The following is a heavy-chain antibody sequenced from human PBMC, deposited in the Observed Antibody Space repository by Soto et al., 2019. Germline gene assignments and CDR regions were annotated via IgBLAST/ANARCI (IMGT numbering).Heavy chain of an antibody. Sequence: EVQLVESGGGLVQPGESLRLSCAASGFTVSNNYMRWVRQAPGKGLEWVSFIYSGGNTYYADSVKARFTISRDKSKNTLYLQMNNLRVEDKAVYYCTRRPGSWGQGTLVTVSS. CDR2: IYSGGNT. J-gene: IGHJ5*02. CDR3: TRRPGS. V-gene: IGHV3-66*01. CDR1: GFTVSNNY. D-gene: IGHD7-27*01.